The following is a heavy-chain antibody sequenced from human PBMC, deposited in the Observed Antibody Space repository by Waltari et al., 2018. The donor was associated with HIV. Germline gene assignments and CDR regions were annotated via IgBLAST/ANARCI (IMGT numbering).Heavy chain of an antibody. D-gene: IGHD2-2*01. V-gene: IGHV3-48*02. CDR3: ARHSTTSTHFFDY. Sequence: EVQLLESGGGLVQPGGSLRLSCTASGFTFNTFSMDWVRLAPGKGLEWISYISSGSGTIYYADSVKGRFTISRDNAKKSLYLQMNSLRDEDTAVYFCARHSTTSTHFFDYWGQGTLVTVSS. CDR2: ISSGSGTI. J-gene: IGHJ4*02. CDR1: GFTFNTFS.